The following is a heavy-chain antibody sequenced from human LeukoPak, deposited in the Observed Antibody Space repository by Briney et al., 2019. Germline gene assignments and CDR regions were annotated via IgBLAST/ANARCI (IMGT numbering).Heavy chain of an antibody. Sequence: SETLSLTCTVSGGSISSSSYYWGWIRQPPGKGLEWIGSTYYSGSTYYNPSLKSRVTISVDTSKNQFSLKLSSVTAADTAVYYCARLRYFDWLLSNYFDYWGQGTLVTVSS. CDR1: GGSISSSSYY. CDR3: ARLRYFDWLLSNYFDY. J-gene: IGHJ4*02. V-gene: IGHV4-39*01. CDR2: TYYSGST. D-gene: IGHD3-9*01.